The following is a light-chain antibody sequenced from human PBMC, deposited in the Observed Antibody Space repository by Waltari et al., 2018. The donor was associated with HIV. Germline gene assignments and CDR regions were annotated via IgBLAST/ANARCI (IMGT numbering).Light chain of an antibody. Sequence: SYELTQPPSVSVSPGQTASITCSGDKLGHKNACWYQQRPGHSPVLVIFQDRRRPSGIPEQFSGSSSGNAATLTISGTQAIDEADYYCQAWDTTTAIFGGGTKLTVL. V-gene: IGLV3-1*01. CDR1: KLGHKN. CDR2: QDR. CDR3: QAWDTTTAI. J-gene: IGLJ2*01.